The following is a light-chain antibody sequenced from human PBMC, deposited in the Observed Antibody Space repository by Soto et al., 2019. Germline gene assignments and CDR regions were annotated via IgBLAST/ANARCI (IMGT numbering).Light chain of an antibody. Sequence: QSALTQPASVSGSPGQSITISCTGRTRDIGGYNDVSWYQQHPGKAPKHLIYDVSYRPSGISDRFSGSKSGNTASLTISGLQPEDEADYYCSSYGASSTLFGGGTKLTVL. CDR3: SSYGASSTL. J-gene: IGLJ2*01. CDR2: DVS. CDR1: TRDIGGYND. V-gene: IGLV2-14*03.